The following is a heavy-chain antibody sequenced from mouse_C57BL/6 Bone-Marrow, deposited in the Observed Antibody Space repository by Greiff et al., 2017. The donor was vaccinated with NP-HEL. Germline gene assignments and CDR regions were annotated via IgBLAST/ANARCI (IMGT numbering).Heavy chain of an antibody. V-gene: IGHV1-26*01. D-gene: IGHD2-4*01. CDR2: INPNNGGP. Sequence: EVQLQQSGPELVKPGASVKICCKASGYTFTDYYVNWVKQSHGKSLEWIGDINPNNGGPSYTQKFKGKATLTVDKSSSTAYMELRSLTSEDSAVYYCARATYYDYDGAMDYWGQGTSVTVSS. CDR3: ARATYYDYDGAMDY. CDR1: GYTFTDYY. J-gene: IGHJ4*01.